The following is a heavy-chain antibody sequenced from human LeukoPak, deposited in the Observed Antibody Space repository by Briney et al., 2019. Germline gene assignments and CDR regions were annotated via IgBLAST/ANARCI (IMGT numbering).Heavy chain of an antibody. Sequence: SETLSLTCTVSGGSISSYYWSWIRQPPGKGLEWIGYIYYSGSTNYNPSLKSRVTISVDTSKNQFSLKLSSVTAADTAVYYCARGGNYDFWSGYYWLDYWGQGTLVTVSS. J-gene: IGHJ4*02. V-gene: IGHV4-59*01. CDR2: IYYSGST. CDR1: GGSISSYY. D-gene: IGHD3-3*01. CDR3: ARGGNYDFWSGYYWLDY.